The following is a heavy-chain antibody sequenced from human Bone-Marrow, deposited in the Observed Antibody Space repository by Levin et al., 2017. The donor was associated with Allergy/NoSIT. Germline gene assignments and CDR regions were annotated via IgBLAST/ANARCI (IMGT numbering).Heavy chain of an antibody. CDR1: GFTFSGSA. CDR2: IRRKTNTYAT. CDR3: TRAAYSSGWYDNNWFDP. V-gene: IGHV3-73*01. Sequence: LSLTCAASGFTFSGSAVHWVRQASGKGLEWVGRIRRKTNTYATTYGASVKGRFTISRDDSRNTAYLQMNSLKSEDTAVYYCTRAAYSSGWYDNNWFDPWGQGTLVTVSS. J-gene: IGHJ5*02. D-gene: IGHD6-19*01.